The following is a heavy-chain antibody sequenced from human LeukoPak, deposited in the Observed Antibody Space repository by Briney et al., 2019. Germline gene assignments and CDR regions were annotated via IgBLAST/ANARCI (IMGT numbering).Heavy chain of an antibody. Sequence: PSETLSLTCTVSGGSISSSSYYWGWIRQPPGKGLEWIGSIYYSGSTYYNPSLKSRVTISVDTSKNQFSLKLSSVTAADTAVYYCARSDYDYVWGSYRFDYWGQGTLVTVSS. J-gene: IGHJ4*02. D-gene: IGHD3-16*02. CDR1: GGSISSSSYY. CDR3: ARSDYDYVWGSYRFDY. V-gene: IGHV4-39*07. CDR2: IYYSGST.